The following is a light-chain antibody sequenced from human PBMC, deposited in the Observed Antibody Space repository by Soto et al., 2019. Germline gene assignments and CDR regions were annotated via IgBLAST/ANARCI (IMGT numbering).Light chain of an antibody. V-gene: IGKV1-5*01. CDR2: DAS. CDR3: QQYGT. Sequence: DIQMTQSPSTLSGSVGDRVTITCRASQSISSWLAWYQQKPGKAPKLLIYDASSLESGVPSRFSGSGSGTEFTLTISSLQPDDFATYYCQQYGTFAQGTKVDIK. J-gene: IGKJ1*01. CDR1: QSISSW.